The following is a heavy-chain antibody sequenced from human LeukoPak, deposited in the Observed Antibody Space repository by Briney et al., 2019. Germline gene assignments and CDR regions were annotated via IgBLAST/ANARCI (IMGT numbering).Heavy chain of an antibody. D-gene: IGHD3-16*01. J-gene: IGHJ4*02. Sequence: SSETLSLTCTVSGGSISSYYWSWIRQPPGKGLEWIGYIYYSGSTNYNPSLKSRVTISVDTSKNQFSLKLSSVTAADTAVYYCARGGSYFDYWGQGTLVTVSS. CDR2: IYYSGST. CDR1: GGSISSYY. CDR3: ARGGSYFDY. V-gene: IGHV4-59*01.